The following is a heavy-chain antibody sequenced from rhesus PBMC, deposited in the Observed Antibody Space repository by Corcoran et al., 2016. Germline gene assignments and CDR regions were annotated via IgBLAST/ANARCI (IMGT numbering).Heavy chain of an antibody. D-gene: IGHD6-25*01. V-gene: IGHV3-54*02. Sequence: EVQLVESGGGLVQPGGSLRLSCAASGITFSSSGMHWVRPAPGKGLEGVAMISYDGSKKYYTDSVKGRFTISRDISKNMLYLQRNNLKLEDAAVYYWAGGSSVYSGSWNAGYWGQGVLVTVSS. CDR2: ISYDGSKK. CDR1: GITFSSSG. J-gene: IGHJ4*01. CDR3: AGGSSVYSGSWNAGY.